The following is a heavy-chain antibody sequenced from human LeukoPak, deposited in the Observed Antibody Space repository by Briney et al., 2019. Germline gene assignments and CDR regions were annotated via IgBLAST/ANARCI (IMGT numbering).Heavy chain of an antibody. CDR2: IYFSGST. J-gene: IGHJ5*02. D-gene: IGHD3-10*01. Sequence: PSQTLSLTCTVSGGSLSSGSYYWSWIRQHPGTGLEWIGYIYFSGSTYYNPSLKSRVTISVDTSKNQFSLKLSSVTAADTAVYYCARVPGGWFDPWGQGTLVTVSS. CDR1: GGSLSSGSYY. CDR3: ARVPGGWFDP. V-gene: IGHV4-31*03.